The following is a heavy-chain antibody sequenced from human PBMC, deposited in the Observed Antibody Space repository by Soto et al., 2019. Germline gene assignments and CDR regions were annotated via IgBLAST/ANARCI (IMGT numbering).Heavy chain of an antibody. CDR3: ARGMRNYYGSGSPGNWFDP. D-gene: IGHD3-10*01. CDR1: GGSISSYY. V-gene: IGHV4-59*01. Sequence: PSETLSLTCTVSGGSISSYYWSWIRQPPGKGLEWIGYIYYSGSTNYNPSLKSRVTISVDTSKNQFSLKLSSVTAADTAVYYCARGMRNYYGSGSPGNWFDPWGQGTLVTVSS. CDR2: IYYSGST. J-gene: IGHJ5*02.